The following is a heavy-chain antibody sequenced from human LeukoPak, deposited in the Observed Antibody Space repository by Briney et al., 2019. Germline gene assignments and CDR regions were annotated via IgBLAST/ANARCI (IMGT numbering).Heavy chain of an antibody. CDR1: GFIFKNYP. V-gene: IGHV3-23*01. CDR2: IRPSDGST. Sequence: GGSLRLSCAASGFIFKNYPMTWVRQAPGKGLEWVSAIRPSDGSTFYADSVMGRFTISRDSSKNTLYLQMNNLRVGDTALYYCAKLTSGWFEDFWGQGTLVTVSS. D-gene: IGHD6-19*01. CDR3: AKLTSGWFEDF. J-gene: IGHJ4*02.